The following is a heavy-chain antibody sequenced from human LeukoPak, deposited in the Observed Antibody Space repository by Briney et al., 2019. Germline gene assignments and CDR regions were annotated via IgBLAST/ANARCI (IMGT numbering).Heavy chain of an antibody. D-gene: IGHD1-26*01. CDR3: ARDWPRKAWGYSGSYYP. CDR1: GYTFTGYY. J-gene: IGHJ3*01. V-gene: IGHV1-2*02. CDR2: INPNSGGT. Sequence: ASVKVSCKASGYTFTGYYMHWVRQAPGQGLEWMGWINPNSGGTNYAQKFQGRVTMTRDTSISTAYMELSSLRSEDTAVYYCARDWPRKAWGYSGSYYPWGQGTMVTVSS.